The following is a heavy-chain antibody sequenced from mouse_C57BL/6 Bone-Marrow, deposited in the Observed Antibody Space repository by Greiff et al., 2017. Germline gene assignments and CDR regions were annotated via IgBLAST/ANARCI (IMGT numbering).Heavy chain of an antibody. Sequence: EVKLVESGGGLVQPGGSMKLSCAASGFTFSDAWMDWVRQSPEKGLEWVAEIRNKANNHATYYAESVKGRFTISRDDSKSNVYLQMNSLRAEDSGIYYCSAYYGSSPWFAYWGQGTLVTVSA. CDR3: SAYYGSSPWFAY. D-gene: IGHD1-1*01. CDR1: GFTFSDAW. CDR2: IRNKANNHAT. V-gene: IGHV6-6*01. J-gene: IGHJ3*01.